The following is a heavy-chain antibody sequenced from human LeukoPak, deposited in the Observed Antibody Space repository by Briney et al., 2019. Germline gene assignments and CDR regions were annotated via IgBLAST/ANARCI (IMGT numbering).Heavy chain of an antibody. CDR3: AAEHEKVDYRSTWFDP. CDR1: GSTLTELS. Sequence: ASVKVSCKVSGSTLTELSMHWVRQAPGIGLEWMGGFDPEDGETFYAQDFQGRVIMTEDTSTDTAYMELSSLRSEDTAVYYCAAEHEKVDYRSTWFDPWGQGTLVTVSS. J-gene: IGHJ5*02. D-gene: IGHD4/OR15-4a*01. CDR2: FDPEDGET. V-gene: IGHV1-24*01.